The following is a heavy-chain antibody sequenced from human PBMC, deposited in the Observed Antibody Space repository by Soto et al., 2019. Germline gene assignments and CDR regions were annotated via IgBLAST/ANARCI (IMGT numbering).Heavy chain of an antibody. CDR3: AKREGNTYGLFH. D-gene: IGHD3-10*01. V-gene: IGHV3-74*01. CDR2: IKTDGTST. J-gene: IGHJ4*02. CDR1: GFSFSDYW. Sequence: EVQLVESGGGLVQPGGSLRLSCAASGFSFSDYWIRWVRQAPEKGLEWVSRIKTDGTSTDYADSVKGRFTISRDNAKNTLYLQMNSLSAEDTAVYYCAKREGNTYGLFHWGQGTLVTVSS.